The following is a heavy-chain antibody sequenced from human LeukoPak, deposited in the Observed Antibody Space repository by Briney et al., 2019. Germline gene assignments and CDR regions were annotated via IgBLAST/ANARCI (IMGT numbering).Heavy chain of an antibody. J-gene: IGHJ4*02. CDR2: ISSDGSNK. V-gene: IGHV3-30*03. D-gene: IGHD3-9*01. Sequence: GRSLRLSCAASGFTFNSYGIHWVRQAPGKGLEWVAVISSDGSNKYYADSVKGRFTISRDNSKNTLYLQMNSLRAEDTAVYYCAAAVRYFWVFDYWGQGTLVTVSS. CDR3: AAAVRYFWVFDY. CDR1: GFTFNSYG.